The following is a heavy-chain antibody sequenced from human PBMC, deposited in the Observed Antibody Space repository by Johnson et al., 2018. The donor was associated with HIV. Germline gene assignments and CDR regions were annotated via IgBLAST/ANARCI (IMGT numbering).Heavy chain of an antibody. Sequence: EQLVESGGGEVRPGGSLRLSCAASGFSFDDYGMSWVRQAPGKGLEWVSGINWNGGSTGYADSVKGRFPISRDNAKNSLYLQMNSLRAEDTALYYCARDLYYGSGSSVAFDIWGQGTMVTVSS. CDR3: ARDLYYGSGSSVAFDI. J-gene: IGHJ3*02. D-gene: IGHD3-10*01. CDR2: INWNGGST. CDR1: GFSFDDYG. V-gene: IGHV3-20*04.